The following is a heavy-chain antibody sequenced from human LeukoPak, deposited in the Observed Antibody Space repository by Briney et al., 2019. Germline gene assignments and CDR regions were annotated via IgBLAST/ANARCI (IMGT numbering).Heavy chain of an antibody. CDR3: ARQIITMVRGVIITRYFDY. V-gene: IGHV4-39*01. J-gene: IGHJ4*02. CDR2: IYYSGST. Sequence: SETLSLTCTVSGGSISSSSYYWGWIRRPPGKGLEWIGSIYYSGSTYYNPSLKSRVTISVDTSKNQFSLKLSSVTAADTAVYYCARQIITMVRGVIITRYFDYWGQGTLVTVSS. D-gene: IGHD3-10*01. CDR1: GGSISSSSYY.